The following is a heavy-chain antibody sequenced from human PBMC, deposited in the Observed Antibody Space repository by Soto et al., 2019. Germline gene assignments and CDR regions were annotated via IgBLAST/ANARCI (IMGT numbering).Heavy chain of an antibody. Sequence: EVQLVESGGGLVQPGRSLRLSCAASGFTFDDYAMHWVRQAPGKGLEWVSGISWNSDLIGYADSVKGRFTIPRDNAKNSLHLQMNSLTTEDTALYYCVKDTYIMVGATHFDFWGQGTLVTVSS. CDR3: VKDTYIMVGATHFDF. V-gene: IGHV3-9*01. CDR1: GFTFDDYA. J-gene: IGHJ4*02. D-gene: IGHD1-26*01. CDR2: ISWNSDLI.